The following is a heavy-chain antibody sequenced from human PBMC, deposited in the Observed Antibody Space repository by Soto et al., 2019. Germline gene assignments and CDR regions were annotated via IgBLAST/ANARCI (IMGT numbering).Heavy chain of an antibody. CDR1: GGSVSNYT. CDR3: AGDSAYSNYAFDF. V-gene: IGHV1-69*08. D-gene: IGHD4-4*01. J-gene: IGHJ4*02. Sequence: QVQLVQSGAEVKKPGSSVKVSCKASGGSVSNYTLSWVRQAPGQGLQWMGRIIPILGRANYAENFQGRLTIIAAKSTSTAYMELSSLRSEDTAVYFCAGDSAYSNYAFDFWGQGTLVIVSS. CDR2: IIPILGRA.